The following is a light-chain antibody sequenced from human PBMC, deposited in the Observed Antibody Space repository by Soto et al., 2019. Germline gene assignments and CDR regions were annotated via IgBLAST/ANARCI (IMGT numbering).Light chain of an antibody. CDR1: SSDIGAYNL. CDR2: EVS. CDR3: ASLTTTNFV. Sequence: QSVLTQAACVSGSPGQSVTISCTGTSSDIGAYNLVSWYQHHPDKAPKLMISEVSNRPSGVSDRFSGSKSGNTASLTISGLQSEDEADYYCASLTTTNFVFGTGTKVTVL. V-gene: IGLV2-14*01. J-gene: IGLJ1*01.